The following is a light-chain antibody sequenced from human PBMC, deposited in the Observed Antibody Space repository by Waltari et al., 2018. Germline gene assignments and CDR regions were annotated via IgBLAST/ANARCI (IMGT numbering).Light chain of an antibody. CDR1: DSNIGANY. V-gene: IGLV1-51*01. CDR3: GTWDNALNFARV. J-gene: IGLJ2*01. CDR2: DNL. Sequence: QSVLTQPPSVSAAAGQRVTISCSGSDSNIGANYVSWYPQLPGTAPKLPIYDNLTRLSGMPDRFAGSKSGTSGTLAITGLQTGDEAIYFCGTWDNALNFARVFGGGTKLTVL.